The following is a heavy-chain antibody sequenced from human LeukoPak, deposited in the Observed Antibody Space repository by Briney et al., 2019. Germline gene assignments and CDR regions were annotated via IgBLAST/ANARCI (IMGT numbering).Heavy chain of an antibody. CDR3: ARGPAAAVLH. V-gene: IGHV4-59*12. CDR1: GGSISSYY. Sequence: SETLSLTCTVSGGSISSYYWSWIRQPPGKGLEWIGYIYYSGSTNYNPSLKSRVTISVDTSKNQFSLKLSSVTAADTAVYYCARGPAAAVLHWGQGTLVTVSS. J-gene: IGHJ4*02. D-gene: IGHD6-13*01. CDR2: IYYSGST.